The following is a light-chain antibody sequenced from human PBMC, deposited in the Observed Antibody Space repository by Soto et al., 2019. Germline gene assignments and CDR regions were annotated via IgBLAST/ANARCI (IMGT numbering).Light chain of an antibody. J-gene: IGKJ1*01. CDR1: QSVSSS. CDR3: QQYNNWPRT. CDR2: DAS. V-gene: IGKV3-15*01. Sequence: ETVMTQSPATLSVSPGERATLSCRASQSVSSSLAWYQQRPGQAPRLLIYDASTRATGIPARFSGSGSGTEFTLTISSLQSEDFAVYYCQQYNNWPRTFGQGTKVDIK.